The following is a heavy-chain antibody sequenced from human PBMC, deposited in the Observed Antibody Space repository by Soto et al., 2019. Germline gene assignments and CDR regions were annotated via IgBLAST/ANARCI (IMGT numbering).Heavy chain of an antibody. CDR1: GGSVSSGSYY. Sequence: QVQLQESGPGLVKPSETLSLTCTVSGGSVSSGSYYWSWIRQPPGKGLEWIGYIYYSGSTNYNPSSMSRVPISVDTSKNQFSLKLSSVTAADTAVYYCARGRVTSAHFDYLGQGTLVTVSS. V-gene: IGHV4-61*01. D-gene: IGHD4-4*01. CDR3: ARGRVTSAHFDY. CDR2: IYYSGST. J-gene: IGHJ4*02.